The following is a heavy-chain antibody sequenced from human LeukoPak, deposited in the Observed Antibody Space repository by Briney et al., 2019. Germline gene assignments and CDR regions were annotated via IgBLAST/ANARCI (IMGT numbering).Heavy chain of an antibody. J-gene: IGHJ4*02. CDR3: ARDEGLDPYYFDY. V-gene: IGHV3-23*01. CDR1: GFTFSSYA. D-gene: IGHD3/OR15-3a*01. CDR2: ISGSGGST. Sequence: PGGSLRLSCAASGFTFSSYAMSWVRQAPGKGLEWVSAISGSGGSTYYADSVKGRFTISRDNSKNTLYLQMNSLRAEDTAVYYCARDEGLDPYYFDYWGQGTLVTVSS.